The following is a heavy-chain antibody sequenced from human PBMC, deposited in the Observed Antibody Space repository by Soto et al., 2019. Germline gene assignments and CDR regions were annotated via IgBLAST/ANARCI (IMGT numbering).Heavy chain of an antibody. V-gene: IGHV4-59*08. J-gene: IGHJ4*02. CDR3: ARGNGWHDY. CDR1: GGSLRNYY. CDR2: VHYGGSA. D-gene: IGHD6-19*01. Sequence: QVQLQESGPGLVKPSETLSLTCTVSGGSLRNYYWSWMRQSPGKGLEWIGYVHYGGSANYNPSLNSRGTISVDTPKTQVFLKLTYMTAADTAVYYCARGNGWHDYWGQGTLVTVSS.